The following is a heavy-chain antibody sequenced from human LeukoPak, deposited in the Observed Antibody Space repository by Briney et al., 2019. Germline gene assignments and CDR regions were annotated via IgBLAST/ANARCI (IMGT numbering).Heavy chain of an antibody. CDR1: GYTFTSYG. V-gene: IGHV1-18*01. J-gene: IGHJ6*03. Sequence: EASVKVSCKASGYTFTSYGIGWVRQAPGQGLEWMGWISAYNGNTNYAQKLQGRVTMTTDTSTSTAYMELRSLRSDDTAVYYCARSTVAGNSYYYYYYYMDVWGKGTTVTVSS. D-gene: IGHD6-19*01. CDR2: ISAYNGNT. CDR3: ARSTVAGNSYYYYYYYMDV.